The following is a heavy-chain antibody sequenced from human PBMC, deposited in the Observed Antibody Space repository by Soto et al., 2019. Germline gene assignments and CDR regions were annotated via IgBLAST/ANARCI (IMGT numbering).Heavy chain of an antibody. Sequence: EVQLVESGGGLVKPGGSLRLSCAASGFTFSNAWMSWVRQAPGKGLEWVGRIKSKTDGGTTDYAAPVKCRFTISRDDSKNTLYLQMNSLKTEDTAVYYCTTAGHCSGGSCYYYYYYYMDVWGKGTTVTVSS. V-gene: IGHV3-15*01. CDR3: TTAGHCSGGSCYYYYYYYMDV. J-gene: IGHJ6*03. CDR2: IKSKTDGGTT. D-gene: IGHD2-15*01. CDR1: GFTFSNAW.